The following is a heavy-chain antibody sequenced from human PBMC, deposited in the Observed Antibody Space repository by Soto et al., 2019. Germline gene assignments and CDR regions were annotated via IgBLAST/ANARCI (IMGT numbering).Heavy chain of an antibody. CDR1: GYTFISHG. CDR3: ARVSSSIVVVPDYGMDV. Sequence: QVQLVQSGVEVKKPGASVKVSCKASGYTFISHGVSWVRQAPGQGLEWMGWISGKNGNTNYGQKLQGSVTLTTDTSTRTTYMDLRSLRSDDTAVYYCARVSSSIVVVPDYGMDVWGQGTTVTVSS. CDR2: ISGKNGNT. D-gene: IGHD2-15*01. V-gene: IGHV1-18*04. J-gene: IGHJ6*02.